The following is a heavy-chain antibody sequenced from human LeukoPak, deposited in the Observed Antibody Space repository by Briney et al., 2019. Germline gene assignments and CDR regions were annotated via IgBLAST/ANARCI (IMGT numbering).Heavy chain of an antibody. CDR3: ARGGVVVVAALQAFDI. D-gene: IGHD2-15*01. V-gene: IGHV3-21*01. CDR1: GFTFSSYS. J-gene: IGHJ3*02. CDR2: ISSSSSYI. Sequence: GGSLRLSCAASGFTFSSYSMNWVRQAPGKGLEWVSSISSSSSYIYYADSVKGRFTISRDNAKNSLYLQMNSLRAEDTAVYYCARGGVVVVAALQAFDIWGQGTMVTVSS.